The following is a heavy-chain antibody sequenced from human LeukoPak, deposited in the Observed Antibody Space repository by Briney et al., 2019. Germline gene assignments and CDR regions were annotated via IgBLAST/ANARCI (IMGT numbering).Heavy chain of an antibody. CDR2: FDPEDGET. CDR3: ATSGSFNGYFDY. CDR1: GYTLTELS. J-gene: IGHJ4*02. Sequence: ASVKVSCKVSGYTLTELSMHWVRQAPGKGLEWMGGFDPEDGETIYAQKFQGRVTMTEDTSTDTAYMELSSLRSEDTAVYYCATSGSFNGYFDYWGQGTLVTVSS. V-gene: IGHV1-24*01. D-gene: IGHD3-10*01.